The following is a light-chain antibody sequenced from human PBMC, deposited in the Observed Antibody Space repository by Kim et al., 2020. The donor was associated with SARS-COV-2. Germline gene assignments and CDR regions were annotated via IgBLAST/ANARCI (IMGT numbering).Light chain of an antibody. V-gene: IGKV3-20*01. CDR1: QTIYSNS. J-gene: IGKJ2*01. CDR2: GAS. CDR3: QQYDNSPPYT. Sequence: EIVLTQSPGTLSLSPGERATLSCRASQTIYSNSLAWYQQRPGQAPRLLMFGASTRATGIPERFSGSGSGTDFTLTISRLEPEDFAVYYCQQYDNSPPYTFGQGTKLEI.